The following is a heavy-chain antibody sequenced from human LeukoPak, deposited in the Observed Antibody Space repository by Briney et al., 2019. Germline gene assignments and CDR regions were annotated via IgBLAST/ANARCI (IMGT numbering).Heavy chain of an antibody. V-gene: IGHV3-23*01. CDR1: GFTFSQFG. CDR2: FDGNAHGT. J-gene: IGHJ4*02. Sequence: GGSLRLSCATSGFTFSQFGMTWVRQPPGKGLEWVASFDGNAHGTYFADSVKGRCTISSDNSKNTVYLQMNSLRADDTTIYYCAKARIIGVGWAQFDSWGQGSLVTVSS. D-gene: IGHD2-21*01. CDR3: AKARIIGVGWAQFDS.